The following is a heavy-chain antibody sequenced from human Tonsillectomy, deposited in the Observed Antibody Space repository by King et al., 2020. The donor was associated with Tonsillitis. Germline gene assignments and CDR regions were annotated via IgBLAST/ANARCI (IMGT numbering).Heavy chain of an antibody. CDR3: ARAGLWFGSPYYMDV. V-gene: IGHV1-18*01. D-gene: IGHD3-10*01. CDR1: NYPFPAYG. Sequence: QLVQSGAEVKKPGASVKVSCKASNYPFPAYGVSWVRQAPGQGLEWMGCISAYNGDTNYPQKFQDRVTMTTDTSTSTAYMELRTLRSDDTAVHYCARAGLWFGSPYYMDVWGEGTTVTVSS. J-gene: IGHJ6*03. CDR2: ISAYNGDT.